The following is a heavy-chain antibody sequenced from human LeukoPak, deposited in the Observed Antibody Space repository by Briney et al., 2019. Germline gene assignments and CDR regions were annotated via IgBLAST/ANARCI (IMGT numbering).Heavy chain of an antibody. CDR2: ITGSSSAM. Sequence: PGGSLRLSCAASGFTFSSSNMHGVRQAPGKGLEWASYITGSSSAMYYADSVKGRFTISRDNAKDSLFLQMNSLRAEDTAVYYCASDVVGGTTNYWGQGTLVTVSS. D-gene: IGHD1-26*01. J-gene: IGHJ4*02. CDR1: GFTFSSSN. V-gene: IGHV3-48*01. CDR3: ASDVVGGTTNY.